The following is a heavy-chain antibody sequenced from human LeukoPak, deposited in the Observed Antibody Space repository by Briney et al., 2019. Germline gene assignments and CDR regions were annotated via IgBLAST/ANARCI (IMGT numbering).Heavy chain of an antibody. V-gene: IGHV3-21*04. D-gene: IGHD3-16*01. CDR1: GFTFSSDS. J-gene: IGHJ4*02. CDR3: AKDERVWGSNNPDY. CDR2: ISSSSSYI. Sequence: PGGSLRLSCAASGFTFSSDSMTWVPQVPGKGLGWGSAISSSSSYIYYADSGKGRSTNSRDNAKNSLYLQMTSLRADDTDVYYSAKDERVWGSNNPDYWGQGTLVTVSS.